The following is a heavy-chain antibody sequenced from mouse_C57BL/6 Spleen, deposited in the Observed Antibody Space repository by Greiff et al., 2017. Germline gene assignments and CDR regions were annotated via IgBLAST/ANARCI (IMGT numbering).Heavy chain of an antibody. Sequence: QVQLQQSGAELMKPGASVKLSCKATGYTFTGYWIEWVKQRPGHGLEWIGEILPGSGSTNYNEKFKGKATFTADTSSNTAYMQLSSLTTEDSAIYYCARRGHYEYDEEDYYAMDYWGQGTSVTVSS. D-gene: IGHD2-4*01. J-gene: IGHJ4*01. CDR2: ILPGSGST. V-gene: IGHV1-9*01. CDR1: GYTFTGYW. CDR3: ARRGHYEYDEEDYYAMDY.